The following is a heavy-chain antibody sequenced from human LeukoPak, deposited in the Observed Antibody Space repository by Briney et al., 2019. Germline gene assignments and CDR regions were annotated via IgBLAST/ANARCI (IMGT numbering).Heavy chain of an antibody. CDR3: ATTYYDFWSGYRLNWYFDL. CDR1: GYTFTGYY. J-gene: IGHJ2*01. V-gene: IGHV1-2*02. Sequence: ASVKVSCKASGYTFTGYYMHWVRQAPGQGLEWMGWINPNSGGTNYAQKFQGRVTMTRDTSISTAYMELSRLRPDDTAVYYCATTYYDFWSGYRLNWYFDLWGRGTLVTVSS. D-gene: IGHD3-3*01. CDR2: INPNSGGT.